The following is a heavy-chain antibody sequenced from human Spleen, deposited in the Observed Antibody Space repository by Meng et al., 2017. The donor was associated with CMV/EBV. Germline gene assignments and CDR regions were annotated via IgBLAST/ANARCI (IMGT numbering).Heavy chain of an antibody. J-gene: IGHJ3*02. CDR3: ARVGVVVMKNAFDI. CDR1: GYTFSSYG. D-gene: IGHD3-22*01. Sequence: ASVKVSCKASGYTFSSYGISWVRQAPGQGLECMGWISAYNVNTKYAQKFQGRVTMTIETSTSTAYMELRSLRSDDTAVYYCARVGVVVMKNAFDIWGQGTMVTVSS. CDR2: ISAYNVNT. V-gene: IGHV1-18*01.